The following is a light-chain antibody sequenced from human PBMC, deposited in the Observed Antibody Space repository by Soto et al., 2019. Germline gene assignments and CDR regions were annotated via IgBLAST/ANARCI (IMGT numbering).Light chain of an antibody. CDR1: QSVSSN. CDR3: QQYNKWPLIT. V-gene: IGKV3-15*01. CDR2: DAS. Sequence: EIVLTQSPATLSLSPVERATLSCRASQSVSSNLAWYQQKPGQAPRLLIFDASTRATGIPARFSGSGSGTEFTLTISGLQSEDFAIYYCQQYNKWPLITFGQGTRLEI. J-gene: IGKJ5*01.